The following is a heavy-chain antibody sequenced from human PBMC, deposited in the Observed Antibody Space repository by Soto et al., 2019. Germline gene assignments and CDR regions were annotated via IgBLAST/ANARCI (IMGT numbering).Heavy chain of an antibody. V-gene: IGHV1-69*02. CDR3: ARESTTVSGGRCEL. CDR1: GGTFSSYS. Sequence: QVQLVQSGAEVKKPGSSVKVSCKASGGTFSSYSFNWVRQAPGQGLEWMGRIIPILGITNSAQKFQGRVTVTADKSTSTAYLELSSLRSEDTAVYYCARESTTVSGGRCELGGRGTPVTVSS. J-gene: IGHJ2*01. CDR2: IIPILGIT. D-gene: IGHD4-17*01.